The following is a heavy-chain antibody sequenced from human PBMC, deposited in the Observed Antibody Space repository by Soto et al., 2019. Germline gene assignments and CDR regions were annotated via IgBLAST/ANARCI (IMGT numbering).Heavy chain of an antibody. CDR2: IGSRGDST. CDR3: AKDLIYGYNSGRPFDS. V-gene: IGHV3-23*01. J-gene: IGHJ4*02. D-gene: IGHD6-19*01. Sequence: EVQLLESGGVLVQPGGSLRLSCAASGFTFSSFAMSWVRKAPGKGLEWVSAIGSRGDSTYYADSVKGRFTISRDNSKNTLYLQMNSLRAEDTAVYYCAKDLIYGYNSGRPFDSWGQGTLVTVSS. CDR1: GFTFSSFA.